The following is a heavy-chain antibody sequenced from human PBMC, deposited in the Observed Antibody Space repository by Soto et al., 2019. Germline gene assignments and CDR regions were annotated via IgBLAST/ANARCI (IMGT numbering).Heavy chain of an antibody. D-gene: IGHD6-19*01. CDR3: ARSVEGHFDY. J-gene: IGHJ4*02. CDR2: ITSDTATI. V-gene: IGHV3-48*02. Sequence: EVRLVESGGGLVQPGGSLRLSCAASGFTFNIYSMNWVRQAPGKGLEWVSYITSDTATIHYADSVRGRFTVSRDNAGYSLFLQMNSLRDEDTAVYYCARSVEGHFDYWGQGALVTVSS. CDR1: GFTFNIYS.